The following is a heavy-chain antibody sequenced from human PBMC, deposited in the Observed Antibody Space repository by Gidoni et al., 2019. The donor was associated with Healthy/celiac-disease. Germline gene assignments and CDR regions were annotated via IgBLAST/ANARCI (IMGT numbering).Heavy chain of an antibody. V-gene: IGHV3-23*01. J-gene: IGHJ2*01. CDR3: AKARAYSGRGYFDL. CDR2: ISGSGGST. D-gene: IGHD1-26*01. CDR1: GFPLSSYA. Sequence: EVQLLESGGGLVQPGGSLRLSCAASGFPLSSYAMSWVRQAPGKGLEWVSAISGSGGSTYYADSVKGRFTISRDNSKNTLYLQMNSLRAEDTAVYYCAKARAYSGRGYFDLWGRGTLVTVSS.